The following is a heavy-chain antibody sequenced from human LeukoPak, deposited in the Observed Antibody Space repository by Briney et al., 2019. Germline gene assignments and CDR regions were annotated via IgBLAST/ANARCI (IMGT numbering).Heavy chain of an antibody. CDR2: MYYSGST. J-gene: IGHJ3*02. CDR3: ARHSGSFGGAYDI. Sequence: PSETLSLTCTVSGGSISSYYWSWIRQPPGKGLEWIGYMYYSGSTSYSPSLKSRVSISIDTSKNQFSLRVTSVTAADTAVYYCARHSGSFGGAYDIWGQGTMVTVSS. CDR1: GGSISSYY. D-gene: IGHD1-26*01. V-gene: IGHV4-59*08.